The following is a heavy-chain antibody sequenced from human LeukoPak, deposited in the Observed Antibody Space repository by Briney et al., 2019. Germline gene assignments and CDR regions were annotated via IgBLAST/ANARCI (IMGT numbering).Heavy chain of an antibody. CDR1: GGSISSYY. CDR2: IYYSGST. CDR3: ARIEYSSSSWWFDP. V-gene: IGHV4-59*01. D-gene: IGHD6-6*01. Sequence: PSETLSLTCTVSGGSISSYYWSWIRQPPRKGLEWIGYIYYSGSTNYNPSLKSRVTISVDTSKNQFSLKLSSVTAADTAVYYCARIEYSSSSWWFDPWGQGTLVTVSS. J-gene: IGHJ5*02.